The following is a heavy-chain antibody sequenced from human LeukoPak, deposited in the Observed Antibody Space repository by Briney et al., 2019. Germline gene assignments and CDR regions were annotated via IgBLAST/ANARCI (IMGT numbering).Heavy chain of an antibody. CDR2: INPAGSET. CDR3: ATFGLVAALDL. D-gene: IGHD5-12*01. CDR1: GFSFNAYW. V-gene: IGHV3-7*01. J-gene: IGHJ4*02. Sequence: SGGSLRLSCAASGFSFNAYWMVWVRQAPGTGLEWVANINPAGSETFHVDPVKGRSSISRDHAKNLVYLQMNSLRAEDTAVYYCATFGLVAALDLWGQGTLVTVSS.